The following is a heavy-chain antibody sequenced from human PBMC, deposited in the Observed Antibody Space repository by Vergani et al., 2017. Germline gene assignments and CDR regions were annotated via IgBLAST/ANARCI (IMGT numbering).Heavy chain of an antibody. CDR2: IRSKANSYAT. D-gene: IGHD3-22*01. CDR1: GFTFSGSA. V-gene: IGHV3-73*01. CDR3: TRQPRLYYYDSSGYYN. J-gene: IGHJ4*02. Sequence: EVQLVESGGGLVQPGGSLKLSCAASGFTFSGSAMHWVRQASGKGLEWVGRIRSKANSYATAYAASVKGRFTIARDDSTNTAYLQLNSLKTEDTAVYYCTRQPRLYYYDSSGYYNWGQGTLVTGSS.